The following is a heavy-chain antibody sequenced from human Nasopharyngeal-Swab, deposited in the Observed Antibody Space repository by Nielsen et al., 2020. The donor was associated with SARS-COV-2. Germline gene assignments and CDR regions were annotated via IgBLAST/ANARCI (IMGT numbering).Heavy chain of an antibody. D-gene: IGHD6-13*01. V-gene: IGHV3-7*01. CDR1: GFTLSSYW. CDR2: IKQDGSEK. J-gene: IGHJ4*02. CDR3: ATCGGSSWYFDY. Sequence: GGSLRLSCAASGFTLSSYWMSWVRPAPGKGLEWVANIKQDGSEKYYVDSVKGRFTISRDNAKNSLYLQMNSLRAEDTAVYYCATCGGSSWYFDYWGQGTLVTVSS.